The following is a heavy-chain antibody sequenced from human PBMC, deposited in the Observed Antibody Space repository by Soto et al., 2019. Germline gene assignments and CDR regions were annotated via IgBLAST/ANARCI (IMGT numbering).Heavy chain of an antibody. CDR3: AKEVLGTGRFLEAFNWFDT. CDR2: IKSKTDGGTT. CDR1: GFTFSNAW. Sequence: GGSVRLSCAASGFTFSNAWMSWVRQAPGKGLEWVGRIKSKTDGGTTDYAAPVKGRFTISRDDSKNTLYLQMNSLKTEDTAVYYCAKEVLGTGRFLEAFNWFDTLGQGTLVTVSS. V-gene: IGHV3-15*01. D-gene: IGHD3-3*01. J-gene: IGHJ5*02.